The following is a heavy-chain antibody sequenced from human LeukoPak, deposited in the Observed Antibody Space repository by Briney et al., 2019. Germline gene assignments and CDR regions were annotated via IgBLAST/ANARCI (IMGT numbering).Heavy chain of an antibody. CDR3: ARDQGAASGFDY. CDR2: IYYSGNT. J-gene: IGHJ4*02. V-gene: IGHV4-59*01. CDR1: GDSISSYY. D-gene: IGHD6-13*01. Sequence: SETLSLTCTVSGDSISSYYWSWIRQPPRKGLEWIGYIYYSGNTNNNPTLKSRVTISIDTSKNQFSLKLSSVTAADTAVYYCARDQGAASGFDYWGQGTLVTVSS.